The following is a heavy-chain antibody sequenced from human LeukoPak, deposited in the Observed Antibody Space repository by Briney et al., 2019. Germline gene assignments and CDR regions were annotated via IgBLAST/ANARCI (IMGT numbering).Heavy chain of an antibody. Sequence: GGSLRLSCAASGFTFSSYEMNWVRQAPGMGLEWVSYISSSGSTIYYADSVKGRFTVSRDNSRSTLYLQMNSLRADDTAVYFCTKDRSGRETGNQRDDYWGQGTLVTVSS. V-gene: IGHV3-48*03. CDR2: ISSSGSTI. D-gene: IGHD1-14*01. CDR3: TKDRSGRETGNQRDDY. CDR1: GFTFSSYE. J-gene: IGHJ4*02.